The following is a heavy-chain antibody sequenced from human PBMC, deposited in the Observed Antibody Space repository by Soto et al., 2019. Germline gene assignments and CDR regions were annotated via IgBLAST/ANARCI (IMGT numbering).Heavy chain of an antibody. CDR1: GDSVNSDDYY. Sequence: QVQLQESGPGLVKPSQTLSLTCTVSGDSVNSDDYYWSWIRQHPGKGLEWIGYIYYSGSTYYSPSLASRVTVSVDTSKNHFSLKLTSVTVADTAVYYCARAFRTVSRGNWFDPWGQGTLVTVSS. V-gene: IGHV4-31*03. CDR2: IYYSGST. J-gene: IGHJ5*02. D-gene: IGHD4-17*01. CDR3: ARAFRTVSRGNWFDP.